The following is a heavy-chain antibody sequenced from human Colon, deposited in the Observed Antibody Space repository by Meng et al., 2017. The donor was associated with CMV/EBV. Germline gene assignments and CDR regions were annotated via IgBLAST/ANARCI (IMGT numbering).Heavy chain of an antibody. CDR1: GFTVSSNY. J-gene: IGHJ4*02. Sequence: GGSLRLSCAASGFTVSSNYMSWVRQAPGKGLEWVSVIYSGGSTYYADSVKGRFTISRDNSKNTLYLQMNSLRAEDTAMYYCARDARGYCSGGSCLYWGQGTLVTVSS. CDR3: ARDARGYCSGGSCLY. D-gene: IGHD2-15*01. CDR2: IYSGGST. V-gene: IGHV3-66*02.